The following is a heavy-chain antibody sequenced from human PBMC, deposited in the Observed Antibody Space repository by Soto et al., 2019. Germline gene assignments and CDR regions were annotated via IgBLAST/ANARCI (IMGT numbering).Heavy chain of an antibody. J-gene: IGHJ3*02. CDR1: GYSFTSYW. CDR2: IYPGDSDT. D-gene: IGHD4-17*01. CDR3: ARPPTTADDPFDI. V-gene: IGHV5-51*01. Sequence: PGESLKISCKGSGYSFTSYWIGWVRQMPGKGLEWMGIIYPGDSDTRYSPSFQGQVTISADKSISTAYLQWSSLKASDTAMYYCARPPTTADDPFDIWGQGTMVTVSS.